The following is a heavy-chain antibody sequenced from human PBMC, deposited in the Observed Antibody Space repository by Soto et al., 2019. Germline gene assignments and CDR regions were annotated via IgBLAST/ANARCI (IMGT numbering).Heavy chain of an antibody. CDR2: VYYSGTT. J-gene: IGHJ4*02. D-gene: IGHD6-13*01. Sequence: QVQLQESGPGLVTPSETLSLTCTVSGGSISSYYWTWIRQPPGKGLEWVGYVYYSGTTYYNPSLQIRVTISVDTSTNPCSLKMKSVTAADTDIYYCARAGSTWRYFFDYWGQGSLVTVSS. V-gene: IGHV4-59*01. CDR3: ARAGSTWRYFFDY. CDR1: GGSISSYY.